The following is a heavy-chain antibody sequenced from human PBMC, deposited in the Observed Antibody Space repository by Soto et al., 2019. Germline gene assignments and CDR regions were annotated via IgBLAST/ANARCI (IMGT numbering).Heavy chain of an antibody. V-gene: IGHV3-33*01. D-gene: IGHD3-22*01. J-gene: IGHJ3*02. CDR1: GFTFSSYG. CDR2: IWYDGSNK. Sequence: QVQLVESGGGVVQPGRSLRLSCAASGFTFSSYGMHWVRQAPGKGLEWVAVIWYDGSNKYYADSVKGRFTISRDNSKNPLYLHMNSLRAEDTAVYYCARGAYYDSSGYTGGGAFDIWGQGTMVTVSS. CDR3: ARGAYYDSSGYTGGGAFDI.